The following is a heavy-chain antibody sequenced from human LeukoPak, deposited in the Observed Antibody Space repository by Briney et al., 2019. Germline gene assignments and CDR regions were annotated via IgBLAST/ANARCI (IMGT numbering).Heavy chain of an antibody. J-gene: IGHJ6*03. Sequence: SVKLSCKASGATFTSYAISSVRHAPGQGLEWMGGIIPIFGTANYAQKFQGRVTITTDKSTSTAYMELSSLRSEDTAVYYCARGIGQLSTRYYYYYYMDVWGKGTTVTVSS. V-gene: IGHV1-69*05. CDR1: GATFTSYA. CDR3: ARGIGQLSTRYYYYYYMDV. D-gene: IGHD5-18*01. CDR2: IIPIFGTA.